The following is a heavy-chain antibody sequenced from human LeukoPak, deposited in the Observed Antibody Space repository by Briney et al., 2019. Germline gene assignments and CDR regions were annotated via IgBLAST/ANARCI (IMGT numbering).Heavy chain of an antibody. CDR3: ARGYEGYYYYYGLDV. V-gene: IGHV4-4*07. D-gene: IGHD1-1*01. CDR1: GDSVRSYS. CDR2: IFTSGTT. J-gene: IGHJ6*02. Sequence: PSETLSLTCTVSGDSVRSYSWSWIRQPAGQGLEWIGRIFTSGTTNYNPSLKSRVTMSVDTSKNQFSLNLSSMTAADTALYYCARGYEGYYYYYGLDVWGQGTTVTVSS.